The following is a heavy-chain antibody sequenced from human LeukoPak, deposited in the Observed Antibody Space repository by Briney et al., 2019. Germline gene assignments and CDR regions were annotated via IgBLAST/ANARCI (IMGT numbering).Heavy chain of an antibody. CDR3: ATRGY. V-gene: IGHV4-59*08. CDR1: GGSISSDY. J-gene: IGHJ4*02. D-gene: IGHD3-10*01. Sequence: SETLSLTCTVSGGSISSDYWQWIRQPPGKGLEWVGYIYNSGNNHYNSSLKRRVTISIDTSNNQFSLKLASVTAADTAVYYCATRGYWGQGTLVAVSS. CDR2: IYNSGNN.